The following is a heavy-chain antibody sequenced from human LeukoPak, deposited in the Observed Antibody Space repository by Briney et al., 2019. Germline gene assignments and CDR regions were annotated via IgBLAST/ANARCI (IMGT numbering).Heavy chain of an antibody. CDR2: INPNSGGT. D-gene: IGHD5-18*01. V-gene: IGHV1-2*02. Sequence: GASVKVSCKASGYTFTDYYMHWVRQAPGQGLEWMGWINPNSGGTNYAQKFQGRVTMTGDTSISTAYMELSRLRSDDTAVYYCARGYSYGRNYYYYYYMDVWGKGTTVTISS. J-gene: IGHJ6*03. CDR1: GYTFTDYY. CDR3: ARGYSYGRNYYYYYYMDV.